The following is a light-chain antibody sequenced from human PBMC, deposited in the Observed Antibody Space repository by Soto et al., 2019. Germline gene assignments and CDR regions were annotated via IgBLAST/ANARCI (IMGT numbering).Light chain of an antibody. CDR1: QSVTYN. V-gene: IGKV3-15*01. CDR3: QQYKTWPPLS. CDR2: GAF. J-gene: IGKJ4*01. Sequence: EIVMTQSPATLSVSPGETDTLSCSASQSVTYNLAWYQQKPAQGPRLLIYGAFTRATGIPARSSGSGSGTEFTLTISSLQSEDFAVYYCQQYKTWPPLSFGGGTKVEIK.